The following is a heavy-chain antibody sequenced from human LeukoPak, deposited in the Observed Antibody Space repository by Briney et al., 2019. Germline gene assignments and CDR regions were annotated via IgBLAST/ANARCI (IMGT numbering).Heavy chain of an antibody. CDR1: GFTFSSYA. J-gene: IGHJ4*02. CDR2: ISYDGSNK. V-gene: IGHV3-30*01. Sequence: GGSLRLSCAASGFTFSSYAMHWVRQAPGKRLEWVAVISYDGSNKYYADSVKGRFTISRDNSKNTLYLQMNSLRAEDTAVYYCARTDSSGYYYESSPFDYWGQGTLVTVSS. CDR3: ARTDSSGYYYESSPFDY. D-gene: IGHD3-22*01.